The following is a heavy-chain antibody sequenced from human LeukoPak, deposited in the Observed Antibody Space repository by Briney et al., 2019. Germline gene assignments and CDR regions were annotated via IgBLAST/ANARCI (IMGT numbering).Heavy chain of an antibody. J-gene: IGHJ4*02. D-gene: IGHD5-18*01. Sequence: GALRLSCEGSAFIFSGHWMNWVRQTPGKGLEGVASIKEDGSVRQYLDSVKGRFSISRDNANGTLFLQLNTLRAEDTAVYYCARDGDVDTAMVRYFDYWGQGTLVTVSS. V-gene: IGHV3-7*03. CDR2: IKEDGSVR. CDR1: AFIFSGHW. CDR3: ARDGDVDTAMVRYFDY.